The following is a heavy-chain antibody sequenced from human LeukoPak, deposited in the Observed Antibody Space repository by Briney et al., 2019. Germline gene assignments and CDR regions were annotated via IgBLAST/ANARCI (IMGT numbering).Heavy chain of an antibody. CDR1: GYTFTSYY. J-gene: IGHJ6*03. Sequence: ASVKVSCKASGYTFTSYYMHWVRQAPGQGLEWMGIINPSGGSTSYAQKLQGRVTMTTDTSTSTAYMELRSLRSDDTAVYYCARDRTTVTTNYYYYYMGVWGKGTTVTVSS. D-gene: IGHD4-11*01. CDR2: INPSGGST. V-gene: IGHV1-46*01. CDR3: ARDRTTVTTNYYYYYMGV.